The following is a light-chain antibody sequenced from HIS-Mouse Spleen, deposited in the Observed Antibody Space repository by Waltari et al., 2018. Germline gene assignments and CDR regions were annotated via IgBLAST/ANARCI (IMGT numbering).Light chain of an antibody. CDR1: SSDVGSYNL. J-gene: IGLJ2*01. Sequence: QSALTQPASVSGSPGQSITISCTGTSSDVGSYNLVSWYHQHPGKAPKLMIYEGSKRPSGGSNRFSGSKSGNTASLTISGLQAEDEADYYCCSYAGSSTFVFGGGTKLTVL. V-gene: IGLV2-23*03. CDR2: EGS. CDR3: CSYAGSSTFV.